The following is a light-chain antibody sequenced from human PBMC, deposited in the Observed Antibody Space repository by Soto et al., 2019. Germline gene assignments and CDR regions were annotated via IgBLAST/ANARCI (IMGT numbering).Light chain of an antibody. Sequence: EIVRTQSPATLYVSPRETATLSCRARQRGGCAVAWYQHKPCQAPRLLIVGASIRAAGVPGRFSGGGSGTEFTLTISSLQSEDFAVYYCQQYKNWPPLTFCGGTTVEIK. V-gene: IGKV3-15*01. CDR3: QQYKNWPPLT. CDR1: QRGGCA. J-gene: IGKJ4*01. CDR2: GAS.